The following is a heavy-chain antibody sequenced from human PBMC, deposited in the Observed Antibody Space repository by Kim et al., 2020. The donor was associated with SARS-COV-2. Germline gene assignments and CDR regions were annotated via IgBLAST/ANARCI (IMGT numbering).Heavy chain of an antibody. D-gene: IGHD3-10*01. Sequence: GGPLRLSCAVSGFTFSNYVMNWFRQAPGKGLEWVSTISGSGDNTSFADSVKGRFTISRDNSKNTLYLQMNSLRAEDTAVYYCAKGRGGDYWGQGTLVTVSS. CDR2: ISGSGDNT. CDR3: AKGRGGDY. CDR1: GFTFSNYV. V-gene: IGHV3-23*01. J-gene: IGHJ4*02.